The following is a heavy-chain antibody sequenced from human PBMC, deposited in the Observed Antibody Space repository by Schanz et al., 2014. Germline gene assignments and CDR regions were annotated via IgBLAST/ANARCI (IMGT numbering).Heavy chain of an antibody. CDR1: GFIFGSSV. CDR3: ARKMKLGVYGGKGHDSLDI. V-gene: IGHV3-48*04. Sequence: EMQLLESGGGLIQPGGSLRLSCAASGFIFGSSVMAWVRQAPGKGLEWVSYVSRSTPDIYYADSVKGRFTISRDNAKNTLYLQMNTLRAEDTAVYYCARKMKLGVYGGKGHDSLDIWGQGTMVTVSS. CDR2: VSRSTPDI. D-gene: IGHD4-17*01. J-gene: IGHJ3*02.